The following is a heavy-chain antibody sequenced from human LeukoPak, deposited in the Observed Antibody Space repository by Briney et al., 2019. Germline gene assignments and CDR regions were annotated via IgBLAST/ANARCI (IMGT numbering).Heavy chain of an antibody. CDR3: ARVLGQQQLPNWFDP. V-gene: IGHV1-24*01. Sequence: ASVKVSCKVSGNTFTDLSMNWVRQAPGKGLEWMGGFDPEDVETIYAQKFQGRVTMTEDTSTATAYMDLSSLRPDDTAVYYCARVLGQQQLPNWFDPWGQGTLVTVSS. CDR2: FDPEDVET. CDR1: GNTFTDLS. J-gene: IGHJ5*02. D-gene: IGHD6-13*01.